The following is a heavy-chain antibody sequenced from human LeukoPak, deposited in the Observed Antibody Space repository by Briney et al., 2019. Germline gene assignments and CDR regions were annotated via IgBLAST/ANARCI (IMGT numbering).Heavy chain of an antibody. CDR2: IWYDGSNK. Sequence: PGRSLRLSCAASGFTFSSYGMHWVRQAPGKGLEWVAVIWYDGSNKYYADSVKGRFTISRDNSKNTLYLQMSSLRAEDTAVYYCAKDRELMTTVTMYYFDYWGQGTLVTVSS. CDR3: AKDRELMTTVTMYYFDY. D-gene: IGHD4-17*01. J-gene: IGHJ4*02. V-gene: IGHV3-33*06. CDR1: GFTFSSYG.